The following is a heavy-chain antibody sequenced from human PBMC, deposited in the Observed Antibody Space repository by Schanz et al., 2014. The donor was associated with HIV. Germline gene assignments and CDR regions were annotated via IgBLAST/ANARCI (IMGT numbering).Heavy chain of an antibody. J-gene: IGHJ6*02. V-gene: IGHV3-11*04. Sequence: QLVLVESGGGLVKPGGSLRLSCAASGFTFSDYYMSWIRQAPGKGLEWVSYISSSGTTIYYADSVKGRFTISRDNAKNSLYLQMNSLRAEDTAVYYCAKVARWDYYNMDVWGQGTTVTVSS. CDR1: GFTFSDYY. CDR3: AKVARWDYYNMDV. CDR2: ISSSGTTI.